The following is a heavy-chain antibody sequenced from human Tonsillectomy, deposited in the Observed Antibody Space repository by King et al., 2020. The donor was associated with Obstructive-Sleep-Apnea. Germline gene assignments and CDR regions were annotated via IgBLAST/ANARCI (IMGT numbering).Heavy chain of an antibody. Sequence: DVQLVESGGGLVKPGGSLRLSCVSSGFTFSGYSMNWVRQAPGEGLEWVSSITASSSHIYYADSVKGRFTISRDNARNTLYLQMDSLRAEDTAIYYCARDALAHRIILDNWGQGTLVTVSS. CDR3: ARDALAHRIILDN. D-gene: IGHD6-6*01. CDR2: ITASSSHI. V-gene: IGHV3-21*06. CDR1: GFTFSGYS. J-gene: IGHJ4*02.